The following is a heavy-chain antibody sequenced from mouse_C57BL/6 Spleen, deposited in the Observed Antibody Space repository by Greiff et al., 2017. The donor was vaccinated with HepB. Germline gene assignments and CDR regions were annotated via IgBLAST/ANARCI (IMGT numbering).Heavy chain of an antibody. Sequence: QVQLQQPGAELVMPGASVKLSCKASGYTFTSYWMHWVKQRPGQGLEWIGEIDPSDSYTNYNQKFKGKSTLTVDKSSSTAYMQLSSLTSEDSAVYYCASTPITTVVATPAWFAYWGQGTLVTVSA. J-gene: IGHJ3*01. CDR3: ASTPITTVVATPAWFAY. CDR2: IDPSDSYT. V-gene: IGHV1-69*01. CDR1: GYTFTSYW. D-gene: IGHD1-1*01.